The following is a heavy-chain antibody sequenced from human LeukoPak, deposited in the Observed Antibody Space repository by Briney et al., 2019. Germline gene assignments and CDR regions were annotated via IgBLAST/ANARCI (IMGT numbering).Heavy chain of an antibody. J-gene: IGHJ4*02. Sequence: GGSLRLSCAASGFTFSSYAMHWVRQAPGKGLEWVAVISYDGSNKYYADSVKGRFTISRDNSKNTLYLQMNSLRAEDTAVYYCARDSDFWSGYYIDYWGQGTLVTVSS. CDR2: ISYDGSNK. V-gene: IGHV3-30-3*01. CDR3: ARDSDFWSGYYIDY. CDR1: GFTFSSYA. D-gene: IGHD3-3*01.